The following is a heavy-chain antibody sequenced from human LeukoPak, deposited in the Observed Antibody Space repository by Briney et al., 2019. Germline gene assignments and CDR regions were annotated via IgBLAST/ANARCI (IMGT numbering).Heavy chain of an antibody. CDR3: ARQGSTGTTGSAFDY. D-gene: IGHD1-7*01. CDR2: IYTSGST. CDR1: GGSISSYY. J-gene: IGHJ4*02. V-gene: IGHV4-4*09. Sequence: SETPSLTCTVSGGSISSYYWSWIRQPPGKGLEWIGYIYTSGSTNYNPSLKSRVTISVDTSKNQFSLKLSSVTAADTAVYYCARQGSTGTTGSAFDYWGQGTLVTVSS.